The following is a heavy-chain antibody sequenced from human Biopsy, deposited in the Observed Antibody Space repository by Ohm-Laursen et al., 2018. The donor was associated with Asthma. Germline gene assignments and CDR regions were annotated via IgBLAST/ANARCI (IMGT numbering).Heavy chain of an antibody. D-gene: IGHD3-10*01. Sequence: SLRLSCAASGFVFSQCGMHWVRQGPGKGLEWVADIWFDGSNKHYADSVKGRFTISRDNSKNTLYLQMNSLRAEDTALYYCGRERSYMVDYWGQGTLVIVSS. CDR2: IWFDGSNK. CDR1: GFVFSQCG. J-gene: IGHJ4*02. CDR3: GRERSYMVDY. V-gene: IGHV3-33*08.